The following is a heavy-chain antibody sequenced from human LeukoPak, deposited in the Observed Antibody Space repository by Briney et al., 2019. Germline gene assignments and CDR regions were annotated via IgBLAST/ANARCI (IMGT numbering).Heavy chain of an antibody. CDR1: GLTFDDYG. Sequence: GGSLRLSCAASGLTFDDYGMSWVRQAPGKGLEWVSGISWNSGSIGYADSVKGRFTISRDNAKNSLYLQMNSLRAEDMALYYCAKASSSYVSIYFDYWGQGTLVTVSS. V-gene: IGHV3-9*03. CDR3: AKASSSYVSIYFDY. D-gene: IGHD5-18*01. J-gene: IGHJ4*02. CDR2: ISWNSGSI.